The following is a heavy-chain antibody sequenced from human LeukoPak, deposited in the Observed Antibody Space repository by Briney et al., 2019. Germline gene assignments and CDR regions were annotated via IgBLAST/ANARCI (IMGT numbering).Heavy chain of an antibody. Sequence: SETLSLTCAVYGGSFSGYYWSWIRQPPGKGLEWIGEINHSGSTNYNPSLKSRVTISVDTSKNQFSLMLSSVTAADTAVYYCARRHRITIFGVISGSHIGSWFDPWGQGTLVTVSS. CDR1: GGSFSGYY. J-gene: IGHJ5*02. CDR2: INHSGST. V-gene: IGHV4-34*01. CDR3: ARRHRITIFGVISGSHIGSWFDP. D-gene: IGHD3-3*01.